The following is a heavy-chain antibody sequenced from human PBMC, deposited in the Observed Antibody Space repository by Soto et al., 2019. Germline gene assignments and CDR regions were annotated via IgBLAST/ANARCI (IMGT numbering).Heavy chain of an antibody. V-gene: IGHV4-31*03. CDR2: IYYSGST. D-gene: IGHD3-3*01. J-gene: IGHJ3*02. CDR1: GGSIGSRGYY. CDR3: ASSHRGYYSFDI. Sequence: SETLSLTCTVSGGSIGSRGYYWSWIRQHPGKSLEWIGYIYYSGSTYYNPSLKSRVTISVDTSKNQFSLKLSSVTAADTAVYYCASSHRGYYSFDIWGQGTMVTVSS.